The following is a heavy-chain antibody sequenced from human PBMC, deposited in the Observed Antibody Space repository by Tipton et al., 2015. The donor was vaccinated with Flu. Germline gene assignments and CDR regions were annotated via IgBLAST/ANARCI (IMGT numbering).Heavy chain of an antibody. CDR2: MYTSGST. D-gene: IGHD3-10*01. J-gene: IGHJ6*02. Sequence: LRLSCTVSGGSLSSYYWSWIRQPAGKGLEWIGRMYTSGSTNYNPSLKTRVTISVDTSKNQFSLKLSSVTAADTAVYYCARDDGDYGSESYHYYYGMDVWHQGP. CDR3: ARDDGDYGSESYHYYYGMDV. V-gene: IGHV4-4*07. CDR1: GGSLSSYY.